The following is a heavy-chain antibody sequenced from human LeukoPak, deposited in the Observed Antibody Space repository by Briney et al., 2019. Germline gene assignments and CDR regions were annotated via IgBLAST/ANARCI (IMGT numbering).Heavy chain of an antibody. D-gene: IGHD4-11*01. CDR3: ARSLQFDY. CDR1: GFTFNNYW. V-gene: IGHV3-7*01. CDR2: IKQDGSEK. Sequence: PGGSLRLSCAASGFTFNNYWMSWVRQAPGKGLEWVANIKQDGSEKYYVDSVRGRFTIFRDNAKNSLYLQMSSLRAEDTAVYYCARSLQFDYWGQGTLVTVSS. J-gene: IGHJ4*02.